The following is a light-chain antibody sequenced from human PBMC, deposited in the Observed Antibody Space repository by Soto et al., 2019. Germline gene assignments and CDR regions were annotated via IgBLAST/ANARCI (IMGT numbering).Light chain of an antibody. CDR2: AAS. Sequence: EIVLTQSPATLSLSPGERATLSCGASQSVSSYLAWYQQKPGQSPRLLIYAASNRAPGIPARFSGSGSGTDFTLTISSLEPEDFATYYCQQTFSKIVTFGGGTRVEI. J-gene: IGKJ4*01. V-gene: IGKV3-11*01. CDR3: QQTFSKIVT. CDR1: QSVSSY.